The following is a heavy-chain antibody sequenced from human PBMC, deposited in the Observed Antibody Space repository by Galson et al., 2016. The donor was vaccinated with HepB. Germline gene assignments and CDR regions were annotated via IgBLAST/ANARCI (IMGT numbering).Heavy chain of an antibody. Sequence: SLRLSCAASGFTFNNHVLHWVRQAPGKGLEWVAVIWTDGSHIFYADSVQGRFTISRDNSKKIVFLHMNSLRAEDTAVYYCARGVTDTGGWYRGYFDSWGQGTLVTVSS. CDR1: GFTFNNHV. CDR3: ARGVTDTGGWYRGYFDS. J-gene: IGHJ4*02. V-gene: IGHV3-33*01. CDR2: IWTDGSHI. D-gene: IGHD6-19*01.